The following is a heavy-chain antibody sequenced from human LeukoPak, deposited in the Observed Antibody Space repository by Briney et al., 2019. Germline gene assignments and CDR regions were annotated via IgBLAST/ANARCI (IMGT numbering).Heavy chain of an antibody. Sequence: GASVKVSCKASGGTFSSYAISWVRQAPGQGLEWMGGIIPIFGTANYAQKFQGRVTITADKSTSTAYMELSSLRSEDTAVYYCARVVPTTLMNYFDYWGQGTRVTVSS. CDR1: GGTFSSYA. CDR2: IIPIFGTA. V-gene: IGHV1-69*06. J-gene: IGHJ4*02. D-gene: IGHD5-12*01. CDR3: ARVVPTTLMNYFDY.